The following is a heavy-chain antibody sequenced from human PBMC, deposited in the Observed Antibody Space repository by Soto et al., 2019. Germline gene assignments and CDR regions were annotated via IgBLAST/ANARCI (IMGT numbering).Heavy chain of an antibody. CDR3: ARGKSPNCSGGSCYVLPYGAYYYYYGMDV. V-gene: IGHV1-2*04. J-gene: IGHJ6*02. CDR2: INPKSGGT. CDR1: GYSFTDYH. D-gene: IGHD2-15*01. Sequence: ASVKVSCKASGYSFTDYHIHWVRQAPGQGLEWLGRINPKSGGTSTAQKFQGWVTMTTDTSTSTAYMELRSLRSDDTAVYYCARGKSPNCSGGSCYVLPYGAYYYYYGMDVWGQGATVTVSS.